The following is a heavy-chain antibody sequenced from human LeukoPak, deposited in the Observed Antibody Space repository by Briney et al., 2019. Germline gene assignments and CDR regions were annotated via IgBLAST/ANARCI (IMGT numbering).Heavy chain of an antibody. Sequence: ASVKVSCKASGYTFTGYYMHWVRQAPGQGLEWMGWINPNGGGTNYAQKFQGRVTMTRDTSISTAYMELSRLRSDDTAVYYCARDYYGSGSYYSGRFDPWGQGTLVTVSS. D-gene: IGHD3-10*01. CDR3: ARDYYGSGSYYSGRFDP. CDR1: GYTFTGYY. CDR2: INPNGGGT. J-gene: IGHJ5*02. V-gene: IGHV1-2*02.